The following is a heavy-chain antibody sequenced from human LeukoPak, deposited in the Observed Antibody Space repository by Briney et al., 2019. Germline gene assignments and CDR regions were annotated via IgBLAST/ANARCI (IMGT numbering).Heavy chain of an antibody. D-gene: IGHD3-22*01. CDR3: ARDRSYYDSSGPLMGGFHFDY. CDR2: ISYDGSNK. CDR1: GFTFSSYA. Sequence: GRSLRLSCAASGFTFSSYAMHWVRQAPGKGLEWVAVISYDGSNKYYADSVKGRFTTSRDNSKNTLYLQMNSLRAEDTAVYYCARDRSYYDSSGPLMGGFHFDYWGQGTLVTVSS. V-gene: IGHV3-30-3*01. J-gene: IGHJ4*02.